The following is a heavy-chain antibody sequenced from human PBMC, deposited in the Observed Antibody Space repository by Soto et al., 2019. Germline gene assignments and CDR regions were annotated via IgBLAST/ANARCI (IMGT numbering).Heavy chain of an antibody. CDR2: MNPNSGNT. V-gene: IGHV1-8*01. CDR3: ARLINYYYGMDV. CDR1: GYTFTSYD. D-gene: IGHD3-16*01. J-gene: IGHJ6*02. Sequence: GASVKVSCKASGYTFTSYDIDWVRQATGQGLERMGWMNPNSGNTGYAQKYQGRETMTRNTSISTAYMELSSLRSEDTAVYYCARLINYYYGMDVWGQGTTVTVSS.